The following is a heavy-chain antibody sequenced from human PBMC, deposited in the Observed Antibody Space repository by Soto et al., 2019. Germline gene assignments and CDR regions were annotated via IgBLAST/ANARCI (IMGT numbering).Heavy chain of an antibody. J-gene: IGHJ4*02. Sequence: GGSLRLSCAASGFTFSNAWMNWVRQAPGKGLEWVGRIKSKTEGGTTDYAAPVKGRFTISRDDSKNTLYLQMNSLKTEDTAVYYCTTEGYYYDSSGYYHTWDDYWGQGTLVTVSS. D-gene: IGHD3-22*01. CDR2: IKSKTEGGTT. V-gene: IGHV3-15*07. CDR3: TTEGYYYDSSGYYHTWDDY. CDR1: GFTFSNAW.